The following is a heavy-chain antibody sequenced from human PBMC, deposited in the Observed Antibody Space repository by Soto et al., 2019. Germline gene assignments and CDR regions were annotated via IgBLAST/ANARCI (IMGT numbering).Heavy chain of an antibody. D-gene: IGHD3-16*01. J-gene: IGHJ4*02. Sequence: QVQLVQSGAEVKRPGSSVKASCASSGDTFNSYLISWVRQAPGQGLEWMGGIIPIIRVTHYAQKFQGRVTISAHSSSSTAYVDLTNLGFEDTALYSCARYSRGAKGDDDGGEGIVVNFSS. CDR2: IIPIIRVT. CDR3: ARYSRGAKGDDD. CDR1: GDTFNSYL. V-gene: IGHV1-69*17.